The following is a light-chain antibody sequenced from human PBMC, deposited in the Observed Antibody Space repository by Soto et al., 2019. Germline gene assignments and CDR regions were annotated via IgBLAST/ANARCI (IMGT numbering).Light chain of an antibody. J-gene: IGKJ1*01. CDR1: QSINTY. CDR2: GAS. CDR3: QESYSVLWGT. V-gene: IGKV1-39*01. Sequence: DIQMTQSPSSLSASVGDRVTITCQTSQSINTYLNWYQQKPGKAPKLLIYGASSLQSGVPLRFSGSGSGTDFTLTISSLEPEDFATSYCQESYSVLWGTCGQGTKVDIK.